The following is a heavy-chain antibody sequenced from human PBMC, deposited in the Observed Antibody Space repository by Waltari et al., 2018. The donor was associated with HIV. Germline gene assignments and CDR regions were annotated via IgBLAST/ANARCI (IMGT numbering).Heavy chain of an antibody. CDR1: GFRFSSYG. CDR3: ARDNSSIWYLVY. CDR2: ISDKGDNQ. V-gene: IGHV3-30*03. J-gene: IGHJ4*02. Sequence: QVLLEESGGGVVQPGRSLRLSCAASGFRFSSYGFHWVRQAPGKGLEWVALISDKGDNQYYADSVKGRFTISRDNSMDTLYLQMNSLRAEDSAVYYCARDNSSIWYLVYWGQGTLVSVSS. D-gene: IGHD6-13*01.